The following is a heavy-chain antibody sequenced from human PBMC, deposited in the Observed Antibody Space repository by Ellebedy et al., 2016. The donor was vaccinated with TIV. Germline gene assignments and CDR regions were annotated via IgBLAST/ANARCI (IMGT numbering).Heavy chain of an antibody. CDR2: INPNSGGT. J-gene: IGHJ2*01. V-gene: IGHV1-2*02. CDR1: GYTFTGYY. D-gene: IGHD6-19*01. CDR3: AREVVAGHLMPGANWYFDL. Sequence: ASVKVSCKASGYTFTGYYMHWVRQAPGQGLEWMGWINPNSGGTNYTQKFQGRVTMTRDTSISTAYMELSSLRSEDTAVYYCAREVVAGHLMPGANWYFDLWGRGTLVTVSS.